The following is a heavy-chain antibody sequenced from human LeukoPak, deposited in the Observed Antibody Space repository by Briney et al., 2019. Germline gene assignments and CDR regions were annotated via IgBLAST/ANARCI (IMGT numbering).Heavy chain of an antibody. Sequence: GGSLRLSCAASGFTFSSYGMHWVRQAPGKGLEWVAFIRYDGSNKYYADSVKGRFTISRDNSKNTLYLQMNSLRAEDTAVYYCAKDRWQQLAHFDYWGQGTLVTVSS. CDR2: IRYDGSNK. V-gene: IGHV3-30*02. CDR3: AKDRWQQLAHFDY. D-gene: IGHD6-13*01. CDR1: GFTFSSYG. J-gene: IGHJ4*02.